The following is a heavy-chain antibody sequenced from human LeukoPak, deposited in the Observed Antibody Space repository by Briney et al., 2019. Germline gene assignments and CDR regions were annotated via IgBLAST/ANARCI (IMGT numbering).Heavy chain of an antibody. CDR1: GFTFNSYS. CDR3: ARDSSSTVTTFLYYYYVDV. CDR2: ISSSSSTI. V-gene: IGHV3-48*01. D-gene: IGHD4-17*01. Sequence: PGGSLRLSCAASGFTFNSYSMNWVRQAPGKGLGWVSYISSSSSTIYYADSVKGRFTISRDNAKNSLYLQMNSLRAEDTAVYYCARDSSSTVTTFLYYYYVDVWGKGTTVTVSS. J-gene: IGHJ6*03.